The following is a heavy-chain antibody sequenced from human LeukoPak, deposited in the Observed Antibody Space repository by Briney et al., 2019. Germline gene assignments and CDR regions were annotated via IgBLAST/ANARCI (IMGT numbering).Heavy chain of an antibody. V-gene: IGHV1-18*01. Sequence: ASVKVSCKASGYTFTSYGISWVRQAPGQGLEWMGWISAYNGNTNYAQKLQGRVTMTTDTSTSTAYMELRSLRSDDTAVYYCARDTPPRLLGITTAPAAFDIWGQGTMVTVSS. CDR2: ISAYNGNT. CDR1: GYTFTSYG. CDR3: ARDTPPRLLGITTAPAAFDI. D-gene: IGHD3-16*01. J-gene: IGHJ3*02.